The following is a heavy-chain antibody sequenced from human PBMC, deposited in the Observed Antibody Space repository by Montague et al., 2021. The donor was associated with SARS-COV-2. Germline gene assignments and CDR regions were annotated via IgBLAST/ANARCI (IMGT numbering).Heavy chain of an antibody. CDR2: IFHSGSP. J-gene: IGHJ5*02. CDR3: ASRGGHDILRTQEGGFDP. V-gene: IGHV4-4*02. D-gene: IGHD3-9*01. Sequence: SETLSLTCAVSGGSINSSNWWSWVRQPPGKGLEWIGEIFHSGSPKYNPSLYSRVTISVDKFRNQFSLRLTFVTAADTAVYYCASRGGHDILRTQEGGFDPWGQGTLVTVSS. CDR1: GGSINSSNW.